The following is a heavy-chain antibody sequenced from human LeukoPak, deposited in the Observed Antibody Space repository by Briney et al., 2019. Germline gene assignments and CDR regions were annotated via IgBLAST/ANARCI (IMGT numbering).Heavy chain of an antibody. J-gene: IGHJ3*02. CDR1: GGSISSGDYY. D-gene: IGHD6-13*01. CDR2: IYYSGST. CDR3: ARAAAAAGTDAFDI. Sequence: SETLSLTCTVSGGSISSGDYYWSWIRQPPGKGLEWIGYIYYSGSTYYNPSLKSRVTISVDTSENQFSLKLSSVTAADTAVYYCARAAAAAGTDAFDIWGQGTMVTVSS. V-gene: IGHV4-30-4*01.